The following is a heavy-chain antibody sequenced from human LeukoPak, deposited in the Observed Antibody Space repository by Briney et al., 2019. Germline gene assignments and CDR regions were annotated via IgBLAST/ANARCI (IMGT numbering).Heavy chain of an antibody. CDR3: TKDRRGPAAGTWYFDS. Sequence: GGSLRLSCVASGFTFSSTTMGWVRQAPGRGLEWVSSITAIDGRTYYADSVRGRFTISRDNSKNTVYLQLNSLGAGDTAIYYCTKDRRGPAAGTWYFDSWGQGTLVTVSS. J-gene: IGHJ4*02. CDR2: ITAIDGRT. CDR1: GFTFSSTT. V-gene: IGHV3-23*01. D-gene: IGHD6-13*01.